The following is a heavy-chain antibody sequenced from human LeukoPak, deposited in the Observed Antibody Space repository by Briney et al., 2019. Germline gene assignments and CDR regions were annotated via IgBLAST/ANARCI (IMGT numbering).Heavy chain of an antibody. CDR1: GFTFSSYE. D-gene: IGHD3-3*01. V-gene: IGHV3-48*03. J-gene: IGHJ4*02. Sequence: GGSLRLSCAASGFTFSSYEMNWVRQAPGKGLEWVSYISSSGSTIYYADSVKGRFTISRDNAKNSLYLQMNSLRAEDTAVYYCARETIFGVVMFDYWGQGTLVTVSS. CDR3: ARETIFGVVMFDY. CDR2: ISSSGSTI.